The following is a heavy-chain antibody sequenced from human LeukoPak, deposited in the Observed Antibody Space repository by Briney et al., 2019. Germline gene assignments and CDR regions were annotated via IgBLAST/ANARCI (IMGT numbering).Heavy chain of an antibody. D-gene: IGHD3-22*01. CDR2: IYYSGST. J-gene: IGHJ4*02. CDR3: ARTPIYYFDNSGYYN. CDR1: GGSISSSSYY. V-gene: IGHV4-39*07. Sequence: SETLSLTCTVSGGSISSSSYYWGWIRQPPGKGLEWIGSIYYSGSTYYNPSLKSRVTISVDTSKNQFSLKLSSVTAADTAVYYCARTPIYYFDNSGYYNWGQGTLVTVSS.